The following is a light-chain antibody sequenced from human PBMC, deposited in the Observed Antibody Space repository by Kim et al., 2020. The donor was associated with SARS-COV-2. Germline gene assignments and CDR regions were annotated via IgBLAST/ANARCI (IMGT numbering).Light chain of an antibody. CDR2: GAS. CDR3: QQVNTSPLT. Sequence: DIQMTQSPSSLSASVGDRVTITCRASQSISIYVNWYQHKPGKAPKLLIYGASSLQSGVPSRFSGSGSGTDFTLTISSLQPEDFANYYCQQVNTSPLTFGGGTKVEI. J-gene: IGKJ4*01. V-gene: IGKV1-39*01. CDR1: QSISIY.